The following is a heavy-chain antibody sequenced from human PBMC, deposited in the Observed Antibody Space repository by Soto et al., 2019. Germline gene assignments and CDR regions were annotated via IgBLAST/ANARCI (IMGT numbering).Heavy chain of an antibody. CDR2: INHSGST. V-gene: IGHV4-34*01. J-gene: IGHJ6*03. D-gene: IGHD3-3*01. CDR1: GGSFSVYY. Sequence: SDTLSLTCAVYGGSFSVYYWSWIRQPPGKGLEWIGEINHSGSTNYNPSLKSRVTISVDTSKNQFSLKLSSVTAADTAVYYCARVRKNEERFLEWLPNYYYYYMDVWGKGTTVTVSS. CDR3: ARVRKNEERFLEWLPNYYYYYMDV.